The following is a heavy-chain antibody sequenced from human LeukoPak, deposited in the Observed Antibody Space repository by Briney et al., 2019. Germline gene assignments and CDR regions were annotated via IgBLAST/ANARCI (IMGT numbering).Heavy chain of an antibody. D-gene: IGHD3-3*01. CDR1: GYTFTGYY. V-gene: IGHV1-2*06. CDR2: INPNSGGT. CDR3: ANSFPPTYDFTY. J-gene: IGHJ4*02. Sequence: GASVKVSCKASGYTFTGYYMHWVRQAPGQGLEWMGRINPNSGGTNYAQKFQGRVTMTRDTSISTAYMELSRLRPDDTAVYYCANSFPPTYDFTYWGQGTLVTVSS.